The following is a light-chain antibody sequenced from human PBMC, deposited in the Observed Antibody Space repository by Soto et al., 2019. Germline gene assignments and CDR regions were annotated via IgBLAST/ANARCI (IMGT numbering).Light chain of an antibody. CDR3: QSYDSSLSGYV. Sequence: QSVLTQPPSVSGAPGQRVTISCTGSSSNIGTGSDVHWYQHLPGTAHKLLIYGNTNRPSGVPDRFSASKSGTSASLAITGLQAEDEADYYCQSYDSSLSGYVFGTGTQLTVL. V-gene: IGLV1-40*01. J-gene: IGLJ1*01. CDR2: GNT. CDR1: SSNIGTGSD.